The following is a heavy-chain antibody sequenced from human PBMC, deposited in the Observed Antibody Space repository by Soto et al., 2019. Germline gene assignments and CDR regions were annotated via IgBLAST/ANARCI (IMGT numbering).Heavy chain of an antibody. Sequence: QVQLVQSGAEVKKPGASVKVSCKASGYTFTGYYMHWVRQAPGQGLEWMGWINPNSGGTNYAQKFQGWVTMTRDTSISTAYMELSRLRSDDTAVYYCARANGIAARRGGALDIWGQGTMVTVSS. D-gene: IGHD6-6*01. V-gene: IGHV1-2*04. CDR2: INPNSGGT. J-gene: IGHJ3*02. CDR3: ARANGIAARRGGALDI. CDR1: GYTFTGYY.